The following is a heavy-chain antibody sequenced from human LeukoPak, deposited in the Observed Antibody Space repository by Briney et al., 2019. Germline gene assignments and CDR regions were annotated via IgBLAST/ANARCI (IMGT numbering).Heavy chain of an antibody. J-gene: IGHJ4*02. D-gene: IGHD3-22*01. Sequence: PGGSLRLSCVVSGYTFSSYSINWFRQAPGKGLEWVLSISVRSNYIYYADSVRGRFSISRDDARDSLYLQMNSLRAEDTAVYYCVRLRRNSDTSGFYYYYDFWGQGTLVTVSS. V-gene: IGHV3-21*01. CDR3: VRLRRNSDTSGFYYYYDF. CDR1: GYTFSSYS. CDR2: ISVRSNYI.